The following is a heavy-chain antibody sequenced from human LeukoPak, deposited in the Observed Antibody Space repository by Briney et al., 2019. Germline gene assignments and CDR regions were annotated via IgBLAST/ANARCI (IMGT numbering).Heavy chain of an antibody. CDR2: ISASETSI. D-gene: IGHD6-19*01. J-gene: IGHJ4*02. V-gene: IGHV3-48*03. Sequence: GGSLRLSCAASGFTFSLYNMNWVRQAPGKGLEWVSQISASETSIKYADSVRGRFAISRDNVKNSVYLQMNSLRAEDTAIYYCVRDNLENQWLERSYWGQGTLVTVSS. CDR3: VRDNLENQWLERSY. CDR1: GFTFSLYN.